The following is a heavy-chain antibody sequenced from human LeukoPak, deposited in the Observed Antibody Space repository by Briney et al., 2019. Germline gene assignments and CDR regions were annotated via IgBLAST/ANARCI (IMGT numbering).Heavy chain of an antibody. CDR2: ISSSSSYI. Sequence: PGGSLRLSCAASGFTFSSYSMNWVRQAPGKGLERVSSISSSSSYIYYADSVKSRFTTSRDNAKNSLYLQINSLRAEDTAVYYCARDLTETRLDYWGQGTLVTVSS. D-gene: IGHD1-7*01. CDR3: ARDLTETRLDY. J-gene: IGHJ4*02. CDR1: GFTFSSYS. V-gene: IGHV3-21*01.